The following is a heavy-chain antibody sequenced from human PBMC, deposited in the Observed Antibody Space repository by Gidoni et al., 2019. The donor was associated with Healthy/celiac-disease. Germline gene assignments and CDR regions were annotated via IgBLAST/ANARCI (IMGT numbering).Heavy chain of an antibody. CDR2: ISYDGSNK. CDR3: ARDYGGNPSL. D-gene: IGHD4-17*01. CDR1: GFTFSSYA. J-gene: IGHJ2*01. Sequence: QVQLVESGGGVVQPGRSLRLSCAASGFTFSSYAMHWVRQAPGKGLEWVAVISYDGSNKYYADPVKGRFTISRDNSKNTLYLQMNSLRAEDTAVYYCARDYGGNPSLWGRGTLVTVSS. V-gene: IGHV3-30-3*01.